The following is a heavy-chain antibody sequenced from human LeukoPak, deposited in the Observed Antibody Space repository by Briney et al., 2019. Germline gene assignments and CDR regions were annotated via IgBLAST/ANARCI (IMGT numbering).Heavy chain of an antibody. V-gene: IGHV1-2*02. Sequence: ASVKVSCKASGYTFTGYYMHWVRQAPGQGLEWMGWINPYSGGTNYAQKFQGRVTMTRDTSISTAYMELSRLRSDDTAVYYCARGGVRSSGWYERNAFDIWGQGTMVTVSS. CDR2: INPYSGGT. J-gene: IGHJ3*02. D-gene: IGHD6-19*01. CDR3: ARGGVRSSGWYERNAFDI. CDR1: GYTFTGYY.